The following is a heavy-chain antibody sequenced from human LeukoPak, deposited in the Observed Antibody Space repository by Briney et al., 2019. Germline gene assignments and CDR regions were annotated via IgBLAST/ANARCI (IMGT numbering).Heavy chain of an antibody. Sequence: GGSLRLSCVASGFMFDRYWMSWVRQAPGKGPEWVANIKPDASEKKYLDSVKGRFSISRDNAEDSLFLQTNSLRAEDTAVYYCARQPQHEASFDYWGQGALVAVSS. V-gene: IGHV3-7*01. CDR1: GFMFDRYW. J-gene: IGHJ4*02. CDR2: IKPDASEK. CDR3: ARQPQHEASFDY.